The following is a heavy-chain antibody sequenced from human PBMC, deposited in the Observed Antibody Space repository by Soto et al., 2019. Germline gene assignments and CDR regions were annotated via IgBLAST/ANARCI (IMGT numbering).Heavy chain of an antibody. CDR2: IKSKTDGGTT. D-gene: IGHD6-13*01. CDR3: TTDYGYSSSWYGYYYGMDV. CDR1: GFTFSNAW. J-gene: IGHJ6*02. V-gene: IGHV3-15*07. Sequence: EVQLVESGGGLVKPGGSLRLSCAASGFTFSNAWMNWVRQAPGKGLEWVGRIKSKTDGGTTDYAAPVKGRFTISRDDSKNTLYLQMNSLKTEDTAVYYCTTDYGYSSSWYGYYYGMDVWGLGTTVTVPS.